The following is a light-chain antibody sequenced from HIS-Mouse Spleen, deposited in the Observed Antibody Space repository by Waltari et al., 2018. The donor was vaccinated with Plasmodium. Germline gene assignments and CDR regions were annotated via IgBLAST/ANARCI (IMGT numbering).Light chain of an antibody. CDR1: NIGSKR. CDR3: QVWDSSSDHVV. Sequence: SYVLTQPPSVSVAPGKTARITCGGNNIGSKRVHWYQQKPAQAPLLFVYDDSDRPPGIPERFSGSNSGNTATLTISRVEAGDEADYYCQVWDSSSDHVVFGGGTKLTVL. J-gene: IGLJ2*01. V-gene: IGLV3-21*03. CDR2: DDS.